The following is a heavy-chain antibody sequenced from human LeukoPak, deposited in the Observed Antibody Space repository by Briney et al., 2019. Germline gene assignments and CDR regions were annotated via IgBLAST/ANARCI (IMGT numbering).Heavy chain of an antibody. Sequence: PGGSLRLSCAASRFTFSSYAMHWVRQAPGKGLEYVSTISSNGGSTYYATSVKRTFIISRDNSKNTLYLQMGSLRAEDMAVYYCARGSRLGDYYDSSGYSGWGQGTLVTVSS. CDR1: RFTFSSYA. D-gene: IGHD3-22*01. V-gene: IGHV3-64*01. CDR2: ISSNGGST. J-gene: IGHJ4*02. CDR3: ARGSRLGDYYDSSGYSG.